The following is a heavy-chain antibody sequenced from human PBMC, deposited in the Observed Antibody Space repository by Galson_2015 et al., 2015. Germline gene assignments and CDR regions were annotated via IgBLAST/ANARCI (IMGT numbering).Heavy chain of an antibody. D-gene: IGHD1-1*01. CDR3: AKTEGRRGYYYYMDV. CDR1: GVSITTYY. Sequence: ATLSLTCTVSGVSITTYYWSWIRQPPGKGLEWIGYMYYSGSTNYNPSLKSRVTISVDTSRNQFSLELSSVTAADTAVYYCAKTEGRRGYYYYMDVWGKGTTVTVSS. J-gene: IGHJ6*03. CDR2: MYYSGST. V-gene: IGHV4-59*01.